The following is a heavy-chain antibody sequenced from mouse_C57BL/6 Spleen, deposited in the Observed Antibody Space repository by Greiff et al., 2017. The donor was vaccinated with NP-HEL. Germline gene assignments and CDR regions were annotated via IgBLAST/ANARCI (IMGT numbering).Heavy chain of an antibody. J-gene: IGHJ4*01. CDR1: GFTFSSYA. Sequence: EVMLVESGGGLVKPGGSLKLSCAASGFTFSSYAMSWVRQTPEKRLEWVATISDGGSYTYYPDNVKGRFTISRDNAKNNLYLQMSHLKSEDTAMYYCAREGRLLDYWGQGTSVTVSS. CDR2: ISDGGSYT. D-gene: IGHD3-2*02. V-gene: IGHV5-4*01. CDR3: AREGRLLDY.